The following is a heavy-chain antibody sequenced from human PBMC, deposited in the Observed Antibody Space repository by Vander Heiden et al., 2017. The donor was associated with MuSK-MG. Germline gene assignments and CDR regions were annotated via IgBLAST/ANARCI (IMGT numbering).Heavy chain of an antibody. CDR2: ISGSGGST. Sequence: SGAASGFTFSSYAMSWVRQAPGKGLEWVSAISGSGGSTYYADSVKGRFTISRDNSKNTLYLKMNSLRAEDTAVYYCAKSPPRDSSVAGTFDYWGQGTLVTVSS. CDR1: GFTFSSYA. CDR3: AKSPPRDSSVAGTFDY. V-gene: IGHV3-23*01. D-gene: IGHD6-19*01. J-gene: IGHJ4*02.